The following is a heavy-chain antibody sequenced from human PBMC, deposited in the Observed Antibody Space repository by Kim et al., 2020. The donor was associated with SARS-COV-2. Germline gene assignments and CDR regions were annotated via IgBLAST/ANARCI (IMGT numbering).Heavy chain of an antibody. CDR2: IFGGGNT. Sequence: SETLSLTCTVSGVSISSGGHYWSWIRQRPGKGLEWIGYIFGGGNTDYNPSLESRVSISMDTSKNQFSLRLSSVTAADTAVYFCTRGAELLWFGEWGKGTLVTVSS. V-gene: IGHV4-31*03. D-gene: IGHD3-10*01. J-gene: IGHJ4*02. CDR1: GVSISSGGHY. CDR3: TRGAELLWFGE.